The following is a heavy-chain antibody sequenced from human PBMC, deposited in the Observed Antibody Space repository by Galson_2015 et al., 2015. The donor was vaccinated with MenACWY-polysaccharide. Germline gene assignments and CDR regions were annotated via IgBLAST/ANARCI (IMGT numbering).Heavy chain of an antibody. J-gene: IGHJ1*01. Sequence: SLRLSCAASGFTFSTYWMTWVRQAPGKGQEWVANIKQDGSEKYYVDSVKGRFTISRDNAENSLYLQMNSLRAEDTAVYYCATAPSLHVGQHWGQGTLVIVSS. D-gene: IGHD5-24*01. CDR1: GFTFSTYW. CDR3: ATAPSLHVGQH. CDR2: IKQDGSEK. V-gene: IGHV3-7*01.